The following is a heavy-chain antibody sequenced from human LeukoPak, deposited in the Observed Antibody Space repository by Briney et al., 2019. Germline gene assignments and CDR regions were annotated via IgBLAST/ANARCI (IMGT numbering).Heavy chain of an antibody. D-gene: IGHD3-22*01. V-gene: IGHV3-74*01. CDR2: ISSEGSST. CDR1: GFTFSIYW. CDR3: ARSTYYYDSSGRRDAFDI. J-gene: IGHJ3*02. Sequence: GGSLRLSCAASGFTFSIYWMHWVRQAPGKGLVWVSRISSEGSSTTYADSVKGRFTISRDNAKDTLYLQMNSLRAEDTAVYYCARSTYYYDSSGRRDAFDIWGQGTMVTVSS.